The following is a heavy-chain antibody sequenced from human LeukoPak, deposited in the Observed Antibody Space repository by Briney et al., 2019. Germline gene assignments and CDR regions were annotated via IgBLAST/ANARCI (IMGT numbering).Heavy chain of an antibody. CDR2: MNPNSGNT. D-gene: IGHD1-26*01. V-gene: IGHV1-8*03. CDR3: AAGGTSGSYVDAFDI. J-gene: IGHJ3*02. Sequence: ASVKVSCKASGYTFTSYDINWVRQATGQGLEWMGWMNPNSGNTGYAQKFQGRVTITRNTSISTAYMELSSLRSEDTAVYYCAAGGTSGSYVDAFDIWGQGTMVTVSS. CDR1: GYTFTSYD.